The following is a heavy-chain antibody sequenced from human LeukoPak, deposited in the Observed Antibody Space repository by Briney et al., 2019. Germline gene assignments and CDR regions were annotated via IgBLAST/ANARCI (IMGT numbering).Heavy chain of an antibody. CDR2: IKQDGSEK. Sequence: GGSLRLSCVASRFTFSSYWMSWVRQAPGKGLEWVANIKQDGSEKHYVDSVKGRFTISRDNAKNSLYLQMSSLRAEDTAVYYCARDSNWNGADYWGQGTLVTVSS. CDR3: ARDSNWNGADY. CDR1: RFTFSSYW. J-gene: IGHJ4*02. V-gene: IGHV3-7*01. D-gene: IGHD1-20*01.